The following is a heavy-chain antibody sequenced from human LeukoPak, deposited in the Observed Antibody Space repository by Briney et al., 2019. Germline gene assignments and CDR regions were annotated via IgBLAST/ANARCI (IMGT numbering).Heavy chain of an antibody. J-gene: IGHJ4*02. CDR1: GFTFSSYE. D-gene: IGHD6-13*01. Sequence: PGGSLRLSCAASGFTFSSYEMNWVRQAPGKGLEWVSHISGSGNTFYYADSVKGRFTISRDNAKRSLYLQMNSLRAEDTAVYYCARDGFGSSWYIDFWGQGTLVTVSS. CDR2: ISGSGNTF. CDR3: ARDGFGSSWYIDF. V-gene: IGHV3-48*03.